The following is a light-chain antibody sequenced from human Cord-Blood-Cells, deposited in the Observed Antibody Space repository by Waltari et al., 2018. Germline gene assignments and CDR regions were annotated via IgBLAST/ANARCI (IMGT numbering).Light chain of an antibody. CDR2: EGS. CDR1: SRDVGSYNL. Sequence: QSALTQPASVSGSPGQSITISFTGTSRDVGSYNLVSWYQQHPGKAPKLMIYEGSKRPSGVSNRFSGSKSGNTASLTISGLQAEDEADYYCCSYAGSSTVFGGGTKLTVL. J-gene: IGLJ3*02. CDR3: CSYAGSSTV. V-gene: IGLV2-23*01.